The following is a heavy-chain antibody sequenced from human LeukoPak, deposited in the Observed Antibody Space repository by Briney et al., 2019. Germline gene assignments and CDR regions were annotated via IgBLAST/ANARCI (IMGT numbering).Heavy chain of an antibody. J-gene: IGHJ4*02. CDR2: ISSSSSTI. V-gene: IGHV3-48*01. Sequence: PGGSLRLSCAASGFTFSSYSMNWVRQAPGKGLEWVSYISSSSSTIYYADSAKGRFTISRDNAKNSLYLQMNSLRAEDTAVYYCARVGTEFHIDYWGQGTLVTVSS. D-gene: IGHD2-21*01. CDR1: GFTFSSYS. CDR3: ARVGTEFHIDY.